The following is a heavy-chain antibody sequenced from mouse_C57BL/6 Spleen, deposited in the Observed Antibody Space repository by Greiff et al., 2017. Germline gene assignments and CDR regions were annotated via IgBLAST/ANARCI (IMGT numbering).Heavy chain of an antibody. V-gene: IGHV14-4*01. Sequence: VQLQQSGAELVRPGASVKLSCTASGFNIKDDYMHWVKQRSEQGLEWIGWIDPENGCTEYASKFQGKATITADTSSNTAYLQLSSLTSEDTAVYYGTTGYSSGYYAMDYWGQGTSVTVSS. CDR1: GFNIKDDY. CDR3: TTGYSSGYYAMDY. J-gene: IGHJ4*01. CDR2: IDPENGCT. D-gene: IGHD3-2*02.